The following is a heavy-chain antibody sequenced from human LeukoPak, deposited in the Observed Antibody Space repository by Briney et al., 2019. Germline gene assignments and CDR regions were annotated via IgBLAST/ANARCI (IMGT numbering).Heavy chain of an antibody. D-gene: IGHD1-26*01. CDR1: GYTFTGYY. CDR2: INPNSGGT. V-gene: IGHV1-2*02. J-gene: IGHJ4*02. Sequence: ASVKVSCKASGYTFTGYYMHWVRQAPGQGLEWMGWINPNSGGTNYAQKFQGRVTMTRDTSISTAYMELSSLRSEDTAVYYCATDSSGSYLSDYWGQGTLVTVSS. CDR3: ATDSSGSYLSDY.